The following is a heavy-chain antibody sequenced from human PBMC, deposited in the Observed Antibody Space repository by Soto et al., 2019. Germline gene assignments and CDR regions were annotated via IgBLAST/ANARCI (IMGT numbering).Heavy chain of an antibody. V-gene: IGHV3-7*01. CDR3: ARGGNGYENWPPYYYYGMDV. Sequence: GGSLRLYCAASGFTFDSYWMTWVRQAPGKGLEWVAHLQQDGGQTYYVDSVKGRFTISRDNAKSSLYLQMNSLRAEDTSVYFCARGGNGYENWPPYYYYGMDVWGQGTTVTVAS. J-gene: IGHJ6*02. CDR2: LQQDGGQT. CDR1: GFTFDSYW. D-gene: IGHD5-12*01.